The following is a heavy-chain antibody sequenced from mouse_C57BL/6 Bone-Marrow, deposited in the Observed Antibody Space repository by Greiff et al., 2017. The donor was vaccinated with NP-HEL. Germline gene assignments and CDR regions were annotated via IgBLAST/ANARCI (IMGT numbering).Heavy chain of an antibody. V-gene: IGHV14-4*01. CDR3: TKGGVGRGDYFDY. CDR2: IDPENGDT. D-gene: IGHD1-1*01. Sequence: EVKLQESGAELVRPGASVKLSCTASGFNIKDDYMHWVKQRPEQGLEWIGWIDPENGDTEYASKFQGKATITADTSSNTAYLQLSSLTSEDTAVYYCTKGGVGRGDYFDYWGQGTTLTVSS. J-gene: IGHJ2*01. CDR1: GFNIKDDY.